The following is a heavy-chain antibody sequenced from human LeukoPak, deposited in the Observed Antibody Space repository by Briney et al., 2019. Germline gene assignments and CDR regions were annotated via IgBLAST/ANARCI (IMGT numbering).Heavy chain of an antibody. CDR3: ARYYSGLDY. CDR1: GGSISSYY. V-gene: IGHV4-59*01. J-gene: IGHJ4*02. Sequence: SETLSLTCTVSGGSISSYYWSWIRQPPGKRLEWLGDMYNAVHTHYNPSVMSPVTILIDLSKNQFSLKLTSVTAADTAVYYCARYYSGLDYWGQGIQVTVSS. D-gene: IGHD3-10*01. CDR2: MYNAVHT.